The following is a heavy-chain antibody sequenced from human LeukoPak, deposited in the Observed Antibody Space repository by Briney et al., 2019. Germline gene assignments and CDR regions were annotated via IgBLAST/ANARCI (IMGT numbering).Heavy chain of an antibody. Sequence: GGSLRLSCAASGFTFSDYNMNWVRQAPGKGLEWVSFITSSGSTIHYADSVKGRFTISRDNAKNSLYLQMDSLGAEDTALYYCARETCTRTTCYIEYWGQGTLVTVSS. D-gene: IGHD2-2*01. CDR3: ARETCTRTTCYIEY. CDR1: GFTFSDYN. V-gene: IGHV3-48*01. CDR2: ITSSGSTI. J-gene: IGHJ4*02.